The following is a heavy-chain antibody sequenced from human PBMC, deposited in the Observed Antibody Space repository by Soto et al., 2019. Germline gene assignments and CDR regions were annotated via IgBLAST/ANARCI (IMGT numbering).Heavy chain of an antibody. D-gene: IGHD2-2*01. V-gene: IGHV3-9*01. CDR3: AKGATTSRFSPFDM. J-gene: IGHJ3*02. CDR1: AFTFHDYA. CDR2: ISWDSGNI. Sequence: EVQLVESGGGLVQPGRSLRLSCAASAFTFHDYAMHWVRQVPGKGLEWVSGISWDSGNIVYADSVKGRFTISSDNAKNSLYLQMNSLRTEHTAVYCSAKGATTSRFSPFDMWCPATMVTVSS.